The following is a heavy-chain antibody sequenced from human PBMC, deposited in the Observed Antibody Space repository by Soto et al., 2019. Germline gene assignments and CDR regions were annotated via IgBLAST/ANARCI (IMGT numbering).Heavy chain of an antibody. CDR2: IYYSGST. CDR3: ARDSGRWTRNNWFDP. J-gene: IGHJ5*02. Sequence: SETLSLTCTVSGGSISSYYWSWIRQPPGKGLEWIGYIYYSGSTNCNPSLKSRVTISVDTSKNQFSLKLSSVTAADTAVYYCARDSGRWTRNNWFDPWGQGTLVTVSS. D-gene: IGHD2-15*01. V-gene: IGHV4-59*01. CDR1: GGSISSYY.